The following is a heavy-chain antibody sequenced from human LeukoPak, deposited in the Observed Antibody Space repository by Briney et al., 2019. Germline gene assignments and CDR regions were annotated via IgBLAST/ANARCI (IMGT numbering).Heavy chain of an antibody. CDR1: GFTFDDYA. CDR2: ISWNSGSI. D-gene: IGHD5-18*01. J-gene: IGHJ3*02. Sequence: GRSLRLSCAASGFTFDDYAMHWVRQAPGKGLEWVSGISWNSGSIGYADSVKGRFTISRDNAKNSLYLQMNSLRAEDTAVYYCARAAMRTFDIWGQGTMVTVSS. V-gene: IGHV3-9*01. CDR3: ARAAMRTFDI.